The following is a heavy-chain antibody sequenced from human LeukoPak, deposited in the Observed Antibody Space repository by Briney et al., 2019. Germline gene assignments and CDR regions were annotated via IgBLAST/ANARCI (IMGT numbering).Heavy chain of an antibody. CDR3: ARAVEMAYWFDP. V-gene: IGHV1-18*01. CDR1: GYTFTSYG. Sequence: ASVKVSCKASGYTFTSYGISWVRQAPGQGLEWMGWISAYNGNTNYAQKLQGRVTMTTDTSTSTAYMELSSLRSEDTAVYYCARAVEMAYWFDPWGQGTLVTVSS. J-gene: IGHJ5*02. D-gene: IGHD5-24*01. CDR2: ISAYNGNT.